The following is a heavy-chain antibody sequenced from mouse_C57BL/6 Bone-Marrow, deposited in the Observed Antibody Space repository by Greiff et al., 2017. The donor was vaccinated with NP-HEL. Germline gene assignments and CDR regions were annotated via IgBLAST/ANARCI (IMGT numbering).Heavy chain of an antibody. J-gene: IGHJ4*01. D-gene: IGHD1-1*01. CDR3: ARWDYYYGSRERYAMDY. Sequence: QVQLQQPGAELVKPGASVKLSCKASGYTFTSYWMHWVKQRPGQGLEWIGMIHPNSGSTNYNEKFKSKATLTVDKSSSTAYMQLSSLTSEDSAVYYCARWDYYYGSRERYAMDYWGQGTSVTVSS. CDR1: GYTFTSYW. V-gene: IGHV1-64*01. CDR2: IHPNSGST.